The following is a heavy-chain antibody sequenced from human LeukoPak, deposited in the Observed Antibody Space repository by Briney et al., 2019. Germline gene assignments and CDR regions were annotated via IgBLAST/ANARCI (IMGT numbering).Heavy chain of an antibody. V-gene: IGHV4-59*12. Sequence: SETLSLTCTVSGGTISSYYWNWIRQTPGKGLEWIGYIHYSGSTYYNPSLKSRVTISADTSKSQFALQLSSVTAEDTAVYCCATGTDSRKVGYWGQGTLVTVSS. CDR2: IHYSGST. J-gene: IGHJ4*02. CDR3: ATGTDSRKVGY. CDR1: GGTISSYY. D-gene: IGHD1-26*01.